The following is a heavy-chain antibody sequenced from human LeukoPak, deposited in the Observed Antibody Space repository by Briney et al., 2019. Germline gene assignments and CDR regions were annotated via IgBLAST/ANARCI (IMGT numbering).Heavy chain of an antibody. D-gene: IGHD3-10*01. Sequence: PSETLSLTCAVYGGSFSGYYWSWIRQPPGKGLEWIGEINHSGSTNYNPSLKSRVTISVDTSKNQFSLKLSSVTAADTAVYYCARSHYYGSGSYYNPYYFDYWGQGTLVIVSS. V-gene: IGHV4-34*01. J-gene: IGHJ4*02. CDR2: INHSGST. CDR1: GGSFSGYY. CDR3: ARSHYYGSGSYYNPYYFDY.